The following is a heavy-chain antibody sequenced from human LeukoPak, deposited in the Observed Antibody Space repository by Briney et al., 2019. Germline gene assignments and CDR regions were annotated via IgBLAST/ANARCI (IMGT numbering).Heavy chain of an antibody. CDR3: AKEEGSGTYAY. V-gene: IGHV3-64*01. Sequence: QTGGSLRLSCAASGFTFSSSGMHWVRQGPGKGLEYVSGISNNGDSTYYANSVKDRFTISRDNSKNTLYLQMGNLRAEDMAVYYCAKEEGSGTYAYWGQGTLVTVSS. CDR1: GFTFSSSG. J-gene: IGHJ4*02. D-gene: IGHD1-26*01. CDR2: ISNNGDST.